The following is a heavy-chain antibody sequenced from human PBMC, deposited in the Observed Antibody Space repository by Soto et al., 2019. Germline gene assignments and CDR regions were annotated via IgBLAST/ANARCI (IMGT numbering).Heavy chain of an antibody. Sequence: SETLSLTCTVSGGFVSSGSYYWSWIRQPPGKGLECIGYISNSGTTKYNPSLKSRVTISMDTSKNQFSLMLSSVTAADTAVYYCARDGSLDY. CDR1: GGFVSSGSYY. V-gene: IGHV4-61*01. CDR3: ARDGSLDY. D-gene: IGHD3-10*01. CDR2: ISNSGTT. J-gene: IGHJ4*01.